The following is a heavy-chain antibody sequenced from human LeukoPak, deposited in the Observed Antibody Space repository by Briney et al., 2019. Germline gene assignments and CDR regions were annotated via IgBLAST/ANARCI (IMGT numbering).Heavy chain of an antibody. D-gene: IGHD5-12*01. J-gene: IGHJ4*02. Sequence: PGGSLRLSCAASGFTFSSYAMSWVRQAPGKGLEWVSAISGSGGSTYYADSVKGRFTISRDNSKNTLYLQMNSLRAEDTAVYYCARDLGYSGYDYGGGFDYWGQGTLVTVSS. CDR2: ISGSGGST. CDR3: ARDLGYSGYDYGGGFDY. V-gene: IGHV3-23*01. CDR1: GFTFSSYA.